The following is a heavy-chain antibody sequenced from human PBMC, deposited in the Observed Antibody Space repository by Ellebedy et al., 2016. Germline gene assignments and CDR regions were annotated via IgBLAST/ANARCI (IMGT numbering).Heavy chain of an antibody. Sequence: SETLSLXCAISGGSIRGISYLWACVRQPPGKGLEWIGSVHYTGTTYYNPSLKRRVTISVDTSKNQFSLKLSSVTAADTAVYYCARQRYYDILTGYYYYGMDVWGQGTTVTVSS. CDR1: GGSIRGISYL. D-gene: IGHD3-9*01. CDR2: VHYTGTT. V-gene: IGHV4-39*01. CDR3: ARQRYYDILTGYYYYGMDV. J-gene: IGHJ6*02.